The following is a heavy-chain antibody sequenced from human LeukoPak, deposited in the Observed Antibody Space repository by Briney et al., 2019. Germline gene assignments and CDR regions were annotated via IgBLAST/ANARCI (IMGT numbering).Heavy chain of an antibody. V-gene: IGHV1-69*13. J-gene: IGHJ4*02. Sequence: SVKVSCKASGGTFISYAISWVRQAPGQGLEWMGGINPIFGTANYAQKFQGRVTITADESTSTAYMELSSLRSEDTAVYYCARSYYDSSGYYYLGDFDYWGQGTLVTVSS. D-gene: IGHD3-22*01. CDR2: INPIFGTA. CDR1: GGTFISYA. CDR3: ARSYYDSSGYYYLGDFDY.